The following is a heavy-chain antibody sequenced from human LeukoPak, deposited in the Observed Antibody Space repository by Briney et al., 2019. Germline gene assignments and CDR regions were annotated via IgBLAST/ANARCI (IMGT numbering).Heavy chain of an antibody. J-gene: IGHJ4*02. CDR1: GFTFSSYG. D-gene: IGHD3-22*01. Sequence: GGSLRLSXAASGFTFSSYGMHWVRQAPGKGLEWGALIRYDGSNKYYADSVKGRFTISRDNSKNTLYLQMNSLRAEDTAVYYCAKDGDYYDSSGYSFFDYWGQGTLVTVSS. CDR2: IRYDGSNK. CDR3: AKDGDYYDSSGYSFFDY. V-gene: IGHV3-30*02.